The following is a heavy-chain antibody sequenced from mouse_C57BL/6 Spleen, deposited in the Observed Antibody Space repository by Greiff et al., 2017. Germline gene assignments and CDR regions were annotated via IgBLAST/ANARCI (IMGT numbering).Heavy chain of an antibody. V-gene: IGHV14-4*01. J-gene: IGHJ2*01. CDR3: APSLYYLDY. Sequence: EVKLVESGAELVRPGASVKLSCTASGFNIKDDYMPWVKQRPEQGLEWIGWIDPENGDTEYASKFQGKATITADTSSTTAYLQLSSLTSEDTAVYYCAPSLYYLDYWGQGTTLTVSS. CDR1: GFNIKDDY. CDR2: IDPENGDT. D-gene: IGHD6-1*01.